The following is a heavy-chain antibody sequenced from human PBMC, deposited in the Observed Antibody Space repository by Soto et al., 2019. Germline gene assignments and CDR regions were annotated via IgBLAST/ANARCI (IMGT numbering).Heavy chain of an antibody. J-gene: IGHJ4*02. Sequence: SVKVSCKASGGTFSSYAISWVRQAPGQGLEWMGGIIPIFGTANYAQKFQGRVTITADESTSTAYMELSSLRSEDTAVYYCARDRRDIVATITRYYFDYWGQGTLVTVSS. CDR3: ARDRRDIVATITRYYFDY. CDR1: GGTFSSYA. CDR2: IIPIFGTA. V-gene: IGHV1-69*13. D-gene: IGHD5-12*01.